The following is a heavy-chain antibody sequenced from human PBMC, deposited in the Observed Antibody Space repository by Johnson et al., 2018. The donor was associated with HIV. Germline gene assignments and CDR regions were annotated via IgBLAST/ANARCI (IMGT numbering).Heavy chain of an antibody. CDR3: AREGVSGSYYDAFDL. J-gene: IGHJ3*01. CDR2: IWYDGSNK. CDR1: GFTFSSYG. Sequence: QVQLVESGGGVVQPGRSLRLSCAASGFTFSSYGMHWVRQAPGKGLEWVAVIWYDGSNKYYADSVKCRFTISRDNAKNTLFLQMDSLRADDTAVYYCAREGVSGSYYDAFDLWGQGTMVTVSS. V-gene: IGHV3-30*19. D-gene: IGHD1-26*01.